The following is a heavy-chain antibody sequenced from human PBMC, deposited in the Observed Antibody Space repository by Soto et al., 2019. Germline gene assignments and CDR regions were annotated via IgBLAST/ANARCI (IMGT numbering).Heavy chain of an antibody. V-gene: IGHV2-26*01. D-gene: IGHD6-19*01. Sequence: QVTLKESGPVLVKPTETLTLTCTVSGFSLSNARMGVSWIRQPPGKALEWLAHIFSNDEKSYSTSLKSRLTISKDTSKSQVVLTMTNMDPVDTATYYCARIPGSGWIWREIDYWGQGTLVTVSS. J-gene: IGHJ4*02. CDR1: GFSLSNARMG. CDR3: ARIPGSGWIWREIDY. CDR2: IFSNDEK.